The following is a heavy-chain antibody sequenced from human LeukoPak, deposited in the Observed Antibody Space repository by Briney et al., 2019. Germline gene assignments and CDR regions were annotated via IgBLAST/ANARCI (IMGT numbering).Heavy chain of an antibody. V-gene: IGHV4-4*07. J-gene: IGHJ4*01. CDR3: AREVEMARQFDC. Sequence: SETLSLTCTVSGGSISSHCWSWIRQPAGKGLEWIGRISTTGSTNYNPSLKSRVTMSVDTSKNQFSLKLTSVTAADTAMYYCAREVEMARQFDCWGQEPWSPSPQ. CDR2: ISTTGST. D-gene: IGHD5-24*01. CDR1: GGSISSHC.